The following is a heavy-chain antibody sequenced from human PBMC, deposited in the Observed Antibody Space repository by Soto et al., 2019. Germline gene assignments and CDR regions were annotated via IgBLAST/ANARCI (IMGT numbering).Heavy chain of an antibody. Sequence: QVQLVESGGGVVQPGRSLRLSCAASGFTFSSYGMHWVRQAPGKGLEWVAVISYDGSNKYYADSVKGRFTISRDNSKNTLYLQMNSLRAEDTAVYYCPKNSETGTTLGYGYYYGMDVWGQGTTVTVSS. CDR3: PKNSETGTTLGYGYYYGMDV. CDR2: ISYDGSNK. D-gene: IGHD1-7*01. J-gene: IGHJ6*02. CDR1: GFTFSSYG. V-gene: IGHV3-30*18.